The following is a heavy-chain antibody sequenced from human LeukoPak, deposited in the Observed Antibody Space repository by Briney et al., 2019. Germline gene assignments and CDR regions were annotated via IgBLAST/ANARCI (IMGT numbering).Heavy chain of an antibody. V-gene: IGHV1-69*05. J-gene: IGHJ4*02. CDR3: VRVTRGSYYTPFDY. CDR2: IIPIFGTA. Sequence: SVKVSCKASGGTFSSYAISWVRQAPGQGLEWMGGIIPIFGTANYAQKFQGRVTITTDESTSTAYMELSSLRSEDTAVYYCVRVTRGSYYTPFDYWGQGTLVTVSS. D-gene: IGHD1-26*01. CDR1: GGTFSSYA.